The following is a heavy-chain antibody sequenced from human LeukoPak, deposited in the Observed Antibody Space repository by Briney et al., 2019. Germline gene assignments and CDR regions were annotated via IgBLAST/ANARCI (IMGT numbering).Heavy chain of an antibody. CDR3: ARVTRGTFDY. V-gene: IGHV1-8*01. Sequence: ASVKDSFKASGYTFPSYDMNWVRPATGQGLEWMGWMNTNSGNTGYAQKFQGRVTMTRNTSISTAYMELSSLRSEDTAVYYCARVTRGTFDYWGQGTLVTVSS. D-gene: IGHD1-26*01. CDR1: GYTFPSYD. CDR2: MNTNSGNT. J-gene: IGHJ4*02.